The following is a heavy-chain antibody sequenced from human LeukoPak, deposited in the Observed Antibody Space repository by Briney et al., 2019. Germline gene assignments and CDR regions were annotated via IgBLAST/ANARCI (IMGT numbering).Heavy chain of an antibody. CDR1: GFTFSNYW. D-gene: IGHD3-10*01. V-gene: IGHV3-74*01. Sequence: GGSLRLSCTASGFTFSNYWVHWVRQAPGKGLVWVSRINRDGSTTNYADSVKGRITVSRDNARNTLNSQMNSLRAEDTAVYYCARDKKSGESSEIDYWGQGTLVTVSS. J-gene: IGHJ4*02. CDR3: ARDKKSGESSEIDY. CDR2: INRDGSTT.